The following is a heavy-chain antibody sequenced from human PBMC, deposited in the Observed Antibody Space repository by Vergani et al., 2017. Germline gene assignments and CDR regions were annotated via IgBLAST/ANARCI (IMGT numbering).Heavy chain of an antibody. D-gene: IGHD3-3*01. CDR2: IKQDGSEK. J-gene: IGHJ6*03. V-gene: IGHV3-7*01. CDR1: GFTFSSYW. Sequence: EVQLVESGGGLVQPGGSLRLSCAASGFTFSSYWMSWVRQAPGKGREWVANIKQDGSEKYYVDSVKGRFTISRDNAKNSLYLQMNSLRAEDTAVYYCARERQQDYDFGSGYYGGDIVAPMDVWGKGSTVTVSS. CDR3: ARERQQDYDFGSGYYGGDIVAPMDV.